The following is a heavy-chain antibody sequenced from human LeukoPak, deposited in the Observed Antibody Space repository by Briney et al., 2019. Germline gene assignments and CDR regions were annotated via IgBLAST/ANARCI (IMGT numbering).Heavy chain of an antibody. CDR3: AKDWRYSYGYRGNYFAY. V-gene: IGHV3-23*01. J-gene: IGHJ4*02. D-gene: IGHD5-18*01. Sequence: GGSLRLSCAASGCTFSSYAMSWVRQAPGKGLEWVSAISGSGGSTYYADSVKGRFTISRDNSKNTLYLQMNSLRAEDTAVYYCAKDWRYSYGYRGNYFAYWGQGTLVTVSS. CDR1: GCTFSSYA. CDR2: ISGSGGST.